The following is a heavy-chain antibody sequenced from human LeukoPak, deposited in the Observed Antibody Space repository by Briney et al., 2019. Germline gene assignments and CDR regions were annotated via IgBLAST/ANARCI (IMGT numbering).Heavy chain of an antibody. D-gene: IGHD2-8*01. J-gene: IGHJ4*02. CDR2: IYPGDSDS. CDR1: GYSFTSYW. CDR3: AGRGVYCTNGVCSDRYYFDY. Sequence: GESLKISCKGSGYSFTSYWIGWVRQMPGKGLEWMGIIYPGDSDSRYSPSFQGQVTISADKSISTAYLQWSSLKASDTAMYYCAGRGVYCTNGVCSDRYYFDYWGQGTLVTVSS. V-gene: IGHV5-51*01.